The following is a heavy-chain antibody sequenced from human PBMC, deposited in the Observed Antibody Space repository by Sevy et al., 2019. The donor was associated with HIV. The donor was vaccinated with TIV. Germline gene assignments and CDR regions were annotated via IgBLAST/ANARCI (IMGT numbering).Heavy chain of an antibody. V-gene: IGHV3-53*01. Sequence: EGSLRLSCVASGFSVRDNYMTWVRQAPGKGLEWVSLIYSGGSTYYADSVKGRFLISRVSSKNTLFLHMNSLRAGDTAVYYCARGGEAKDFDYWGRGTLVTVSS. CDR2: IYSGGST. CDR1: GFSVRDNY. J-gene: IGHJ4*02. D-gene: IGHD3-16*01. CDR3: ARGGEAKDFDY.